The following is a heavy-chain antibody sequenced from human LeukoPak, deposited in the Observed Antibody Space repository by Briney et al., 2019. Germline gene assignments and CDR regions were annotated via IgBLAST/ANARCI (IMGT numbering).Heavy chain of an antibody. CDR1: GYTFTGYY. CDR2: INPNSGGT. Sequence: ASVKVSCKASGYTFTGYYMHWVRQAPGQGLEWMGWINPNSGGTNYAQKFQGWVTMTRDTSISTAYMELSRLRSDDTAVYYCARVRGCSSTSCYYGMDVWGQGTTVTVSS. V-gene: IGHV1-2*04. D-gene: IGHD2-2*01. J-gene: IGHJ6*02. CDR3: ARVRGCSSTSCYYGMDV.